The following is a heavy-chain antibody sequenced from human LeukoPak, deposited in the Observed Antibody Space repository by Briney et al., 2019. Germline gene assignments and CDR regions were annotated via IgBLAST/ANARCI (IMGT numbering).Heavy chain of an antibody. CDR3: ARESYCSGGSCSQD. CDR1: GYTFTSYA. CDR2: INTNTGNP. J-gene: IGHJ4*02. Sequence: VASVKVSCKASGYTFTSYAMNWVRQAPGQGLEWMGWINTNTGNPTYAQGFTGRFVFSLDTSVSTAYLQISSLKAEDTAVYYCARESYCSGGSCSQDWGQGTLVTVSS. V-gene: IGHV7-4-1*02. D-gene: IGHD2-15*01.